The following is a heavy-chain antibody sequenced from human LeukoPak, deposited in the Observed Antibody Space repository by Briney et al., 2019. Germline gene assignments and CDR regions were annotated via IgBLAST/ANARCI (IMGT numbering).Heavy chain of an antibody. J-gene: IGHJ4*02. CDR3: ARGYGSGSYPFDY. V-gene: IGHV4-59*01. CDR2: IYYSGST. CDR1: GGPISSYY. D-gene: IGHD3-10*01. Sequence: SETLSLTCTVSGGPISSYYWSWIRQPPGKRLEWIGYIYYSGSTNYNPSLKSRVTISVDTSKNQFSLKLSSVTAADTAVYYCARGYGSGSYPFDYWGQGTLVTVSS.